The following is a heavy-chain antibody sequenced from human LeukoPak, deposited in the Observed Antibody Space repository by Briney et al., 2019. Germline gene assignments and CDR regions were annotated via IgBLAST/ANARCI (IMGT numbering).Heavy chain of an antibody. D-gene: IGHD3-10*01. CDR3: ARWGARYYGSGSYRSQYYFDC. CDR2: IYYSGST. CDR1: GGSISSSSYY. Sequence: SETLSLTCTVSGGSISSSSYYWGWIRQPPGKGLEWIGSIYYSGSTYYNPSLKSRVTISVDTSKNQFSLKLSSVTAADTAVYYCARWGARYYGSGSYRSQYYFDCWGQGTLVTVSS. V-gene: IGHV4-39*07. J-gene: IGHJ4*02.